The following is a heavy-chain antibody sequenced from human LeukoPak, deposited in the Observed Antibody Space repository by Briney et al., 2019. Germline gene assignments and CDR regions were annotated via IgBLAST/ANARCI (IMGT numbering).Heavy chain of an antibody. CDR3: VTGPYGGRYMDV. V-gene: IGHV1-24*01. J-gene: IGHJ6*03. D-gene: IGHD2-21*01. Sequence: ASVKVSCKVSGYTLTERSMHWVRQAPGKGLEWLGGFDPEDGETILAQKFQGRVTMTEDTSTDTASMELTSLRSEDTAVYYCVTGPYGGRYMDVWGKGTTVTVFS. CDR2: FDPEDGET. CDR1: GYTLTERS.